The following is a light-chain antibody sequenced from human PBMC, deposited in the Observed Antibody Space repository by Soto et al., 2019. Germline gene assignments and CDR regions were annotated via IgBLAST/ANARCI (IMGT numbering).Light chain of an antibody. Sequence: IQMNPSPSFFSSSVGAITTTTCRASQDVSNYLAWYQQKPGKVPKLLIYAASTLQSGVPSRFSGSGSGTEFTLTISSLQPDDFATYYCQQYNSYSKTFGQGTKVDIK. CDR3: QQYNSYSKT. CDR2: AAS. CDR1: QDVSNY. V-gene: IGKV1-27*01. J-gene: IGKJ1*01.